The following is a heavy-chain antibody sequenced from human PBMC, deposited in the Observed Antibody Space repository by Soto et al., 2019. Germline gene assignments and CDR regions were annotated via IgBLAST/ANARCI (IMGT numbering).Heavy chain of an antibody. CDR1: GFTVSNNY. D-gene: IGHD3-16*01. CDR2: IYSGGYT. CDR3: GEAAGGGGY. J-gene: IGHJ4*02. V-gene: IGHV3-53*01. Sequence: EVQLVESGGGLIQPGGSLRLSCAVSGFTVSNNYMSWVRQAPGKGLEGVSVIYSGGYTAYGDSVKGRFTISRDNSKNNHILQMKSPGGGGPGVFSWGEAAGGGGYWGQGTLVTVSS.